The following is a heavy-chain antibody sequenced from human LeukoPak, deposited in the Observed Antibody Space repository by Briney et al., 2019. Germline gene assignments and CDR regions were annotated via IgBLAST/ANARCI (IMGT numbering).Heavy chain of an antibody. J-gene: IGHJ4*02. D-gene: IGHD7-27*01. CDR3: ARDLGRGFDY. Sequence: PSETLSLTCTVSGGSISSYYWSWIRQPPGKGLEWIGYIYYSGSTNYNPSLKSRVTISVDTSKNQFSLKLSSVTAADTAVYYCARDLGRGFDYWGQGTLVTVSS. CDR1: GGSISSYY. V-gene: IGHV4-59*01. CDR2: IYYSGST.